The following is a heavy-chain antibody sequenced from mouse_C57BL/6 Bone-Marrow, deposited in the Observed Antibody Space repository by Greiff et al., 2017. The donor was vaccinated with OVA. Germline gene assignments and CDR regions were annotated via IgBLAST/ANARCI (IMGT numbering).Heavy chain of an antibody. D-gene: IGHD2-1*01. CDR2: ISNLAYSI. V-gene: IGHV5-15*01. Sequence: EVHLVESGGGLVQPGGSLKLSCAASGFTFSDYGMAWVRQAPRKGPEWVAFISNLAYSIYYADTVTGRFTISRENAKNTLYLEMSSLRSEDTAMYYCARRDYGSPWYFDVWGTGTTVTVSS. CDR3: ARRDYGSPWYFDV. CDR1: GFTFSDYG. J-gene: IGHJ1*03.